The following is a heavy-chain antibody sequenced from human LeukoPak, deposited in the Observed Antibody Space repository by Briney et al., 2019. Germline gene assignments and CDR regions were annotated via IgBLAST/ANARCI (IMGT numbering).Heavy chain of an antibody. Sequence: GGSLRLSCAASGFTFDDYGMSWVRQAPGKGLEWVSGINWNGGSTGYADSVKGRFTISRDNAKNSLYLQMNSLRAEDTALYYCARSDSSSWYHISLYYYYMDVWGKGTTVTVSS. V-gene: IGHV3-20*04. CDR3: ARSDSSSWYHISLYYYYMDV. CDR2: INWNGGST. CDR1: GFTFDDYG. D-gene: IGHD6-13*01. J-gene: IGHJ6*03.